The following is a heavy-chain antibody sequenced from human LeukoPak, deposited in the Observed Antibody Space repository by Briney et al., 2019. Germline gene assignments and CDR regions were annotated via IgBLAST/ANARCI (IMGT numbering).Heavy chain of an antibody. CDR3: ARDSDSSGSYGGDY. D-gene: IGHD6-19*01. Sequence: ASVKVSCKASGYTSTGYYMHWVRQAPGQGLEWMGWINPNSGGTNYAQKFQGRVTMTRDTSISTAYVELSRLRSDDTAVYYCARDSDSSGSYGGDYWGQGTLVTVSS. V-gene: IGHV1-2*02. J-gene: IGHJ4*02. CDR1: GYTSTGYY. CDR2: INPNSGGT.